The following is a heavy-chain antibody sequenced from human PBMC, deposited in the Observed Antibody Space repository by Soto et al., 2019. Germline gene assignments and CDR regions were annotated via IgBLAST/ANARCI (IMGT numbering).Heavy chain of an antibody. J-gene: IGHJ4*02. CDR2: IKSKTEAATR. CDR3: ASGTGKSDFDY. D-gene: IGHD2-2*01. V-gene: IGHV3-15*01. Sequence: GGSLRLSCAASGFNFNIFAMNWVRQAPGKGLEWVGRIKSKTEAATRDFAAPVKGRFAISRDDSKNTVFLQMNSLKIEDSGVYYCASGTGKSDFDYWGLGILVTVSS. CDR1: GFNFNIFA.